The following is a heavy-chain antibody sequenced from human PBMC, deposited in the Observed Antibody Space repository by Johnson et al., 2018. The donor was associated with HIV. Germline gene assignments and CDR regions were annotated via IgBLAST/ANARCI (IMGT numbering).Heavy chain of an antibody. D-gene: IGHD3-10*01. CDR3: ARDRGQRAPLCAFDI. CDR2: INWNGGST. Sequence: MMLVVSGGGVVRPGGSLRLSCAASGFTFDDYGMSWVRQAPGKGLEWVSGINWNGGSTCYADSVKGRFTISRDNAKNSLYLQMNNLRAEDTALYYCARDRGQRAPLCAFDIWGQGTMVTVSS. J-gene: IGHJ3*02. CDR1: GFTFDDYG. V-gene: IGHV3-20*04.